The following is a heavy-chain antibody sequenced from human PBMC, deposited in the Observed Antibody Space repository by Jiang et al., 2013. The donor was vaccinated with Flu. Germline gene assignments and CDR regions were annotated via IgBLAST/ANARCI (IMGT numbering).Heavy chain of an antibody. CDR3: ARLSDWFDP. CDR2: VEISGSA. V-gene: IGHV4-59*02. J-gene: IGHJ5*02. Sequence: TLSLTCNVSGASVSSYYWSWLRQPPGKGLEWIGNVEISGSANYNTNLRSRVTMSSDRSENQLSLKLSSVTAADTAVYYCARLSDWFDPWGQGTLVTVSS. CDR1: GASVSSYY.